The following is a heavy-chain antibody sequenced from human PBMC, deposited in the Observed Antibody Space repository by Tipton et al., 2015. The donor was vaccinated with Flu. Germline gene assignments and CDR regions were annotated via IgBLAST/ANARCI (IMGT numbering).Heavy chain of an antibody. CDR1: GYTFTGYY. J-gene: IGHJ6*03. V-gene: IGHV1-2*02. D-gene: IGHD3-3*01. CDR3: ARDGFTYYDFWSGYYTGTYYYYMDV. CDR2: INPNSGGT. Sequence: QSGPEVKKPGASVKVSCKASGYTFTGYYMHWVRQAPGQGLEWMGWINPNSGGTNYAQKFQGRVTMTRDTSISTAYMELSRLRSDDTAVYYCARDGFTYYDFWSGYYTGTYYYYMDVWGKGTTVTVSS.